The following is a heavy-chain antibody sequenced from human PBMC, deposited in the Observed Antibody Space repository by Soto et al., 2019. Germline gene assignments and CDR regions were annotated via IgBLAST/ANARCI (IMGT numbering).Heavy chain of an antibody. CDR1: GFTFDDYA. D-gene: IGHD3-22*01. CDR2: ISWNSGSI. V-gene: IGHV3-9*01. J-gene: IGHJ4*02. CDR3: AKANTYYYDSSGYPDY. Sequence: GGSLRLSCAASGFTFDDYAMHWVRQAPGKGLEWVSGISWNSGSIGYADSVKGRFTISRDNAKNSLYLQMNSLRAEDTALYYCAKANTYYYDSSGYPDYWGQGTLVTVYS.